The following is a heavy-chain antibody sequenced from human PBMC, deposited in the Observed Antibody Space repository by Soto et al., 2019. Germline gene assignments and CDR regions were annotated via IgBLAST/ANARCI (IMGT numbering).Heavy chain of an antibody. D-gene: IGHD3-9*01. CDR1: GFTFSSYS. CDR3: AREATHYDILTGFYYYYGMDV. Sequence: PGGSLRLSCAASGFTFSSYSMNWVRQAPGKGLEWVSYISSSSSTIYYADSVKGRFTISRDNAKNSLYLQMNSLRAEDTAVYYCAREATHYDILTGFYYYYGMDVWGQGTTVTVSS. J-gene: IGHJ6*02. V-gene: IGHV3-48*01. CDR2: ISSSSSTI.